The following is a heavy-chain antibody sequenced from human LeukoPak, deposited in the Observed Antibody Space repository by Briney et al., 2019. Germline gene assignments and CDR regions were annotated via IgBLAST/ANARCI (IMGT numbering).Heavy chain of an antibody. D-gene: IGHD1/OR15-1a*01. CDR3: ARDSLNKDDY. V-gene: IGHV3-21*01. CDR2: ISSSSSYI. CDR1: GFTFSSYS. J-gene: IGHJ4*02. Sequence: GGCLRLSCAASGFTFSSYSMNWVRQAPGKGLEWVSSISSSSSYIYYADSVKGRYTISRDNAKNSLYLQMNSLRAEDTAVYYCARDSLNKDDYWGQGTLVTVSS.